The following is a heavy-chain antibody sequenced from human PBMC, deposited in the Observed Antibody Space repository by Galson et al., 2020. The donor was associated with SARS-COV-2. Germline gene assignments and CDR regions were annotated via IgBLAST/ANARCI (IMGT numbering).Heavy chain of an antibody. CDR2: IKQDGSEK. V-gene: IGHV3-7*03. J-gene: IGHJ6*02. Sequence: GESLKISCAASGFTFSSYWMSWVRQAPGKGLEWVANIKQDGSEKYYVDSVKGRFTISRDNAKNSLYLQMNSLRAEDTAVYYCARERGYSGYDLSYYYYDGRDVWGQGTTVTVSS. CDR1: GFTFSSYW. CDR3: ARERGYSGYDLSYYYYDGRDV. D-gene: IGHD5-12*01.